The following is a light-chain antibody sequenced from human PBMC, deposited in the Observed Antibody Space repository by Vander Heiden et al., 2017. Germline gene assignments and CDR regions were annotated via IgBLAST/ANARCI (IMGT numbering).Light chain of an antibody. Sequence: DIVMNQSPAPLAVSLGERATTNCKSSQSVLYSSNNKNYLACYQQKPGQPPKLLIYWASTRESGVPDRFSGSGSGTDFTLTISSRQAEDVAVYYCQQYYSTPWTFGQGTKVEIK. J-gene: IGKJ1*01. V-gene: IGKV4-1*01. CDR1: QSVLYSSNNKNY. CDR2: WAS. CDR3: QQYYSTPWT.